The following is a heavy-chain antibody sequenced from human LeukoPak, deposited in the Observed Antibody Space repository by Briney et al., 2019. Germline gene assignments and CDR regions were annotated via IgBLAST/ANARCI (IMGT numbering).Heavy chain of an antibody. D-gene: IGHD3-22*01. J-gene: IGHJ4*02. CDR1: GFTFSSYD. V-gene: IGHV3-33*01. Sequence: GGSLRLSCAASGFTFSSYDMHWVRQAPGRGLEWVALIWSDGSNKYYADSVKGRFTISRDNSKNTLYLQMNSLRAEDTALYYCARAPFYYDSSGYPYFDGWGQGTLVTVSS. CDR3: ARAPFYYDSSGYPYFDG. CDR2: IWSDGSNK.